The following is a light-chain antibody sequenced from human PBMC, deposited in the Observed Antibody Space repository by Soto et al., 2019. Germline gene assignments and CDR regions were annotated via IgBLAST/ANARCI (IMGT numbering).Light chain of an antibody. J-gene: IGLJ3*02. CDR2: DDS. V-gene: IGLV3-21*02. Sequence: SYELTQPPSVSVAPGQTAWITCGGNNIGSKRVHWYQQKPGQAPVLVVHDDSDRPSGIPERLSGSNSGNTATLSISRVEAGVEAEYTSQVWDSSSDHRVFGGGTTPTVL. CDR3: QVWDSSSDHRV. CDR1: NIGSKR.